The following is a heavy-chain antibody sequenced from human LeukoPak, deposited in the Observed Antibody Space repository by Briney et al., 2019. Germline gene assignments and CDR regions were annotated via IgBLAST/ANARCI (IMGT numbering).Heavy chain of an antibody. Sequence: GGSLRLSCAASGFTFSSYWMHWVRQAPGKGLVWVSRINSDGSSTSYADSVKGRFTISRDNAKNTLYLQMNSLRAEDTAVYYCARGKAAAGLNWFDPWGQGTLVTVSS. CDR3: ARGKAAAGLNWFDP. V-gene: IGHV3-74*01. CDR2: INSDGSST. J-gene: IGHJ5*02. CDR1: GFTFSSYW. D-gene: IGHD6-13*01.